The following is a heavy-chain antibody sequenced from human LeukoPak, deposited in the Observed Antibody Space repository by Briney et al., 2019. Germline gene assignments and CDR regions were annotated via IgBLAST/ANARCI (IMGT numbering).Heavy chain of an antibody. V-gene: IGHV3-30*18. CDR1: GFTFSNYG. Sequence: GGSLRLSCAASGFTFSNYGMHWVRQAPGKGLEWVAVISYDGTNKYYADSVKGRFTISIDNSKNTLYLQMNSLRAEDTAVYYCVKDWGFCSSTSCYPRIWGQGTMVTVSS. CDR3: VKDWGFCSSTSCYPRI. CDR2: ISYDGTNK. J-gene: IGHJ3*02. D-gene: IGHD2-2*01.